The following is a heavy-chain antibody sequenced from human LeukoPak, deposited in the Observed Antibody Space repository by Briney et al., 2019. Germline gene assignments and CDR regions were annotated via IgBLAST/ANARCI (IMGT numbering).Heavy chain of an antibody. J-gene: IGHJ4*02. CDR2: INSDGSTA. V-gene: IGHV3-74*01. D-gene: IGHD1-14*01. Sequence: LGGSLRLSCTVSGLIYSDAWMSWVRQAPGEGLMWVSHINSDGSTATYADSVKGRFTISRDNAKNTLYLQIKSLRAEDTAVYYCATKGLMITGTSFDYWGQGTLVSVSS. CDR3: ATKGLMITGTSFDY. CDR1: GLIYSDAW.